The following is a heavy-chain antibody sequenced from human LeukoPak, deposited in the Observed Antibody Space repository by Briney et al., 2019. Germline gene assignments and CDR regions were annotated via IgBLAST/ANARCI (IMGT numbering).Heavy chain of an antibody. J-gene: IGHJ4*02. V-gene: IGHV1-69*04. CDR2: IIPILGIA. CDR3: ASTGNIAAAGTRSLDY. Sequence: SVKVSCKASGGTFSSYAIIWVRQAPGQGLEWMGRIIPILGIANYAQKFQGRVTITADKSTSTAYMELSSLRSEDTAVYYCASTGNIAAAGTRSLDYWGQGTLVTVSS. D-gene: IGHD6-13*01. CDR1: GGTFSSYA.